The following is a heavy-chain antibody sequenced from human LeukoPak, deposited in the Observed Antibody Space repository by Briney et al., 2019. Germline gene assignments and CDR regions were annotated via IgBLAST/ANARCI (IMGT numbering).Heavy chain of an antibody. CDR2: VFDSGRT. CDR1: GGSMTTHH. J-gene: IGHJ4*02. V-gene: IGHV4-59*11. Sequence: SETLSLTCKVSGGSMTTHHWNWIRQTPGKGLEWIGYVFDSGRTKVNPSLTSRVTLSTDTSKNQLSLRLSSVTAADTAVYYCTTIKRGDIFGYFDFWGQGIPVTVSS. D-gene: IGHD5-18*01. CDR3: TTIKRGDIFGYFDF.